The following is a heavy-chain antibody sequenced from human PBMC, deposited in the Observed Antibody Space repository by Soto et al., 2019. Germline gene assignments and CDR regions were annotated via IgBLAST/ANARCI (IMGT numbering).Heavy chain of an antibody. Sequence: ASVKVSCKASGYTFTSYAMHWVRQAPGQRLEWMGWINAGNGNTKYSQKFQGRVTITRDTSASTAYMELSSLRSEDTAVYYCARDRGEYSSSWYEFDPWGQGTLVTVSS. D-gene: IGHD6-13*01. CDR3: ARDRGEYSSSWYEFDP. CDR1: GYTFTSYA. V-gene: IGHV1-3*01. CDR2: INAGNGNT. J-gene: IGHJ5*02.